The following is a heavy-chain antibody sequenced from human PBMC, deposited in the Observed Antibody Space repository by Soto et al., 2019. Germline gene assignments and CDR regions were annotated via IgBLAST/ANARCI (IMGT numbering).Heavy chain of an antibody. V-gene: IGHV3-30*03. CDR3: ARGDREDIAVVVGVRPGEYGVDV. Sequence: PGGSLRLSCAASGFTFSSYGMHWVRQAPGKGLEWVAVISYDGSNKYYADSVKGRFTISRDNSKNTLYLQINSLRYEDTAVYYCARGDREDIAVVVGVRPGEYGVDVWGQGTTVTVSS. J-gene: IGHJ6*02. D-gene: IGHD2-15*01. CDR2: ISYDGSNK. CDR1: GFTFSSYG.